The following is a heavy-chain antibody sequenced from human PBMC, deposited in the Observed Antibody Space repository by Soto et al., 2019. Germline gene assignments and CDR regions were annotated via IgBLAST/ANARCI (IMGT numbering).Heavy chain of an antibody. D-gene: IGHD3-3*01. Sequence: GGSLRLSCTASGFTFSNYAMSWVRQAPGKGLEWVSTLSSSGGSTYYADSVKGRFTISRDNSKNTLYLQMHSLTAEDTAVYYCAKASDFWSGYPFDYWGQGTQVTVS. J-gene: IGHJ4*02. CDR1: GFTFSNYA. V-gene: IGHV3-23*01. CDR3: AKASDFWSGYPFDY. CDR2: LSSSGGST.